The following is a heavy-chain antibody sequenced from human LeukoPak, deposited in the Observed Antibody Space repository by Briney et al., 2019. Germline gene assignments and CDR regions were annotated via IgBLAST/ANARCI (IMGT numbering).Heavy chain of an antibody. CDR1: GGSISSSGYY. V-gene: IGHV4-31*03. Sequence: SETLSLTCTVSGGSISSSGYYWSWIRQHPGKGLEWIAYIYYRGNTYYNPSLQSRVTISVDTSKNQFSLKLSSVTAADTAVYYCASLYGSRYFQHWGQGTLVTVSS. D-gene: IGHD3-10*01. CDR2: IYYRGNT. J-gene: IGHJ1*01. CDR3: ASLYGSRYFQH.